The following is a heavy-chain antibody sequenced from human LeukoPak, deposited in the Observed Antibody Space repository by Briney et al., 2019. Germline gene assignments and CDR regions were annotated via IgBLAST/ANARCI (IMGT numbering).Heavy chain of an antibody. CDR2: IYYSGST. D-gene: IGHD5-24*01. V-gene: IGHV4-59*01. CDR1: GGSISSYY. Sequence: SETLSLTXTVSGGSISSYYWSWIRQPAGKGLEWIGYIYYSGSTNYNPSLKSRVTISVDTSKNQFSLKLGSVTAADTAVYYCAGRDGYNSFDYWGQGTLVTVSS. J-gene: IGHJ4*02. CDR3: AGRDGYNSFDY.